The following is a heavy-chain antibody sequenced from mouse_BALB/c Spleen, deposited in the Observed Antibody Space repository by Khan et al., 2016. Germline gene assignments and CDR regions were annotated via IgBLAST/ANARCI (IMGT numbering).Heavy chain of an antibody. CDR2: IYPGNVNS. D-gene: IGHD2-14*01. CDR3: ARNYYRYDEGLAY. CDR1: GYIFTSYY. J-gene: IGHJ3*01. V-gene: IGHV1S56*01. Sequence: QVQLQQSGPELVKPGASVRISCKASGYIFTSYYIHWVKQRPGQGLEWIGWIYPGNVNSKYNEKFKGKATLTADKSSSTVYMQLSSLTSEDAADYFWARNYYRYDEGLAYWGQGTLVTVST.